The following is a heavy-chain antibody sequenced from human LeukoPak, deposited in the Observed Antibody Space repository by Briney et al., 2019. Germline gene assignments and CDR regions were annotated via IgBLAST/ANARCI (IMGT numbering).Heavy chain of an antibody. CDR3: AKWGASVWSGRGYFDC. Sequence: QAGGSLRLSCAASGFTVSSNYMSWVRQAPGKGLEWVSVIIGSGDSTNYADSVKGRFTTSRDDSKNTLYLEMNSLQPEDTAVYYCAKWGASVWSGRGYFDCWGQGTLVTVSS. V-gene: IGHV3-23*01. D-gene: IGHD6-19*01. J-gene: IGHJ4*02. CDR1: GFTVSSNY. CDR2: IIGSGDST.